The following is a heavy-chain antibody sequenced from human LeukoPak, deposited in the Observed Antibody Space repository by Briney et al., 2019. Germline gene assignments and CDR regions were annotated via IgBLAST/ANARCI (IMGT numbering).Heavy chain of an antibody. CDR1: GYTFTSYG. V-gene: IGHV1-18*01. Sequence: ASVKVPCRASGYTFTSYGISWVRQAPGQGLEWMGWISAYNGNTNYAQKLQGRVTMTTDTSTSTAYMELRSLRSDDTAVYYCARGSTAARPLDYWGQGTLVTVSS. D-gene: IGHD6-6*01. J-gene: IGHJ4*02. CDR3: ARGSTAARPLDY. CDR2: ISAYNGNT.